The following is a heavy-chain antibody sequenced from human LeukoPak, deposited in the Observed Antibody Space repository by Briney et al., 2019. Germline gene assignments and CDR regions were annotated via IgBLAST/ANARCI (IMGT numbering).Heavy chain of an antibody. Sequence: SETLSLTCTVSGGSVSSGHYYWSWIRQPPGKGLEWIGDIYYSGSTNYKPSLKSRVTISIDTSKNQFSLKLNSVTAADTAVYYCAREVGCSGGSCYSPNWFDPWGQGTLVTVSS. CDR1: GGSVSSGHYY. J-gene: IGHJ5*02. CDR3: AREVGCSGGSCYSPNWFDP. CDR2: IYYSGST. D-gene: IGHD2-15*01. V-gene: IGHV4-61*01.